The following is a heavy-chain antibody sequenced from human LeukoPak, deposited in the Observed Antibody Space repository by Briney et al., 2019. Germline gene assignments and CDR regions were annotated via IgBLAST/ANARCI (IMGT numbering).Heavy chain of an antibody. CDR3: AKVGRSGTSDDFEYLQH. CDR1: GFIFSSYG. J-gene: IGHJ1*01. D-gene: IGHD3-10*01. Sequence: GSLRLSCAASGFIFSSYGLHWVRQAPGKGLQWVAGISYDGSNKYYADSVKGRFTISRDNSRNTLYLQMSSLRVEDTAVYHCAKVGRSGTSDDFEYLQHWGQGSLVTVSS. CDR2: ISYDGSNK. V-gene: IGHV3-30*18.